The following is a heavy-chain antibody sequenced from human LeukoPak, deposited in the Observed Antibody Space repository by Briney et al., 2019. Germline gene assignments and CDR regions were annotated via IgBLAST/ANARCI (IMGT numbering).Heavy chain of an antibody. CDR2: ISPSGRT. Sequence: GGSLRLSCAASEFAVSSNYMNWVRQAPGKGLEWVSVISPSGRTFYADSVKGRFTISRDNAKNSLYLQMNSLRAEDAAVYYCAQELDTILMGYWGQGTLVTVSS. CDR3: AQELDTILMGY. CDR1: EFAVSSNY. J-gene: IGHJ4*02. D-gene: IGHD3-9*01. V-gene: IGHV3-53*01.